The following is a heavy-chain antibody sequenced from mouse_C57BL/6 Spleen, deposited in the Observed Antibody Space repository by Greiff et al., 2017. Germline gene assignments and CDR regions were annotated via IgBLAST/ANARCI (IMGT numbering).Heavy chain of an antibody. CDR2: ISSGSSTI. V-gene: IGHV5-17*01. D-gene: IGHD2-1*01. Sequence: EVQLVESGGGLVKPGGSLKLSCAASGFTFSDYGMHWVRQAPEKGLEWVAYISSGSSTIYYADTVKGRFTISRDNAKNTLFLQMTSLRSEDTAMYYCARQRNSFYYAMDYWGQGTSVTVSS. J-gene: IGHJ4*01. CDR3: ARQRNSFYYAMDY. CDR1: GFTFSDYG.